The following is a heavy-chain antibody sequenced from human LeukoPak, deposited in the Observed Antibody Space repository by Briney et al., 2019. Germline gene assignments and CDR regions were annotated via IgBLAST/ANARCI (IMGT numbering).Heavy chain of an antibody. Sequence: ASVKVSCKASGYTFTSYYMHWVRQAPGQGLEWMGIINPSGGSTSYAQKFQGRVTMTRDTSISTAYMELSRLRSDDTAVYYCARDEPLPGIAVAGFVRASPWGQGTLVTVSS. D-gene: IGHD6-19*01. J-gene: IGHJ4*02. CDR2: INPSGGST. CDR1: GYTFTSYY. V-gene: IGHV1-46*01. CDR3: ARDEPLPGIAVAGFVRASP.